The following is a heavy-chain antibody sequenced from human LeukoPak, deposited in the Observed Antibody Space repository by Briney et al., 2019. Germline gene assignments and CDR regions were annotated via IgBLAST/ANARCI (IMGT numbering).Heavy chain of an antibody. J-gene: IGHJ6*02. Sequence: PGESLKISCKGSGYSFTSYWIGWVRQMPGKGLEWMGTIYPGDSDTRYSPSFQGQVTISADKSISTAYLQWSSLKASDTAMYYCARLPQAAAGPYYYYYYGMDVWGQGTTVTVSS. CDR2: IYPGDSDT. CDR3: ARLPQAAAGPYYYYYYGMDV. D-gene: IGHD6-13*01. V-gene: IGHV5-51*01. CDR1: GYSFTSYW.